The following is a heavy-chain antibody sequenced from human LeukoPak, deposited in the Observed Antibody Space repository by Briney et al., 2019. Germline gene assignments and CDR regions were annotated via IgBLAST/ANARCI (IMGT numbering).Heavy chain of an antibody. CDR2: ISGSGKT. CDR3: AKERDAKGNFDY. CDR1: GFSFSTYA. Sequence: GGSLRLSCAASGFSFSTYAMSWVRQAPGQGLEWVSAISGSGKTYYPDSVKGRFTISRDNSKNTLFLQMNGLRAEDTAVYYCAKERDAKGNFDYWGQGTLVTVSS. J-gene: IGHJ4*02. V-gene: IGHV3-23*01.